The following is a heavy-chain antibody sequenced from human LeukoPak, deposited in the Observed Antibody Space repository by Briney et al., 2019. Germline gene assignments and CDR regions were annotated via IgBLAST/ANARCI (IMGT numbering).Heavy chain of an antibody. V-gene: IGHV3-53*01. CDR1: GITVSDNY. Sequence: PGGSLRLSCAASGITVSDNYMSWVRQTPGKGLEWVSTLYPAGDTYFADSVRGRFTISRDNSKNTLYLQMNSLRAEDTAVYYCAKTRPLDSSSWSHGDYWGQGTLVTVSS. CDR3: AKTRPLDSSSWSHGDY. D-gene: IGHD6-13*01. CDR2: LYPAGDT. J-gene: IGHJ4*02.